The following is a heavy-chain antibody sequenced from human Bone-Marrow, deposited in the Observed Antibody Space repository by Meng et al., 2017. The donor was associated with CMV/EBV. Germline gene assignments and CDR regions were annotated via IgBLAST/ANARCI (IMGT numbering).Heavy chain of an antibody. CDR2: IRSKANSYAT. J-gene: IGHJ6*02. Sequence: GGSLRLSCAASGSTFSGSAMHWVRQASGKGLEWVGRIRSKANSYATAYAASVKGRFTISRDDSKNTAYLQMNSLKTEDTAVYYCTRDYDLEGPYYYYGMDVWGQGTTVTVSS. V-gene: IGHV3-73*01. CDR3: TRDYDLEGPYYYYGMDV. D-gene: IGHD3-3*01. CDR1: GSTFSGSA.